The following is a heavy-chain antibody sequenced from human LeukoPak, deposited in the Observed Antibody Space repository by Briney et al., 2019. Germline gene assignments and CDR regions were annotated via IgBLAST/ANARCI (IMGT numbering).Heavy chain of an antibody. D-gene: IGHD2-21*01. V-gene: IGHV3-30-3*01. CDR2: ISYDGSNK. J-gene: IGHJ4*02. Sequence: GGSLRLSCAASGFTFSSYAMHWVRQAPGKGLEWVAVISYDGSNKYYADSVKGRFTISRDNSKNTLYLQMNSLRAEDTAVYYCARDGRIAVYGFDYWGQGTLVTVSS. CDR1: GFTFSSYA. CDR3: ARDGRIAVYGFDY.